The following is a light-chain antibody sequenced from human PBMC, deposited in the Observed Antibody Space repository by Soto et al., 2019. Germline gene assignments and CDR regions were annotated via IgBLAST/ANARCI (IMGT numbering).Light chain of an antibody. CDR1: SSNIGGNS. Sequence: QSVLTQPPSVSAAPGQKVTISCSGSSSNIGGNSVSWYQQLPGTAPKLLIYDDNKRPSVIPDRFSGSKSGTSATLGITGFQTGDEADYYCGSWDSSLSAYVIGTGTKVAGL. J-gene: IGLJ1*01. V-gene: IGLV1-51*01. CDR3: GSWDSSLSAYV. CDR2: DDN.